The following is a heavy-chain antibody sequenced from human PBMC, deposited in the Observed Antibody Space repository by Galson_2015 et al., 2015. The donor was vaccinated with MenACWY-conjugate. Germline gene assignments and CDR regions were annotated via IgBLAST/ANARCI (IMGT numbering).Heavy chain of an antibody. Sequence: QSGAEVKKPGDSLTISCPGSGSIFSTHWIAWVRQMPGKGLEWMGMIYPGDTYIRNNPSFEGQVTMSVDKSISTAYLRWSSLKASDTAMYYCTRRLIANFRDAFDFWGQGTMVTVSS. CDR2: IYPGDTYI. V-gene: IGHV5-51*01. J-gene: IGHJ3*01. CDR3: TRRLIANFRDAFDF. D-gene: IGHD2-21*01. CDR1: GSIFSTHW.